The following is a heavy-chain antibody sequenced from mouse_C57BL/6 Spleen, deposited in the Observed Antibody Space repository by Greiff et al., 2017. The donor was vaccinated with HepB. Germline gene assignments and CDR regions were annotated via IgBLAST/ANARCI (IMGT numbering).Heavy chain of an antibody. CDR1: GYTFTSYW. J-gene: IGHJ4*01. Sequence: QVQLQQPGAELVRPGSSVKLSCKASGYTFTSYWMHWVKQRPIQGLEWIGNIDPSDSETHYNQKFKDKATLTVDKSSSTAYMQLSSLTSEDSAVYYCATIYYGYDGGAMDYWGQGTSVTVSS. CDR2: IDPSDSET. D-gene: IGHD2-2*01. CDR3: ATIYYGYDGGAMDY. V-gene: IGHV1-52*01.